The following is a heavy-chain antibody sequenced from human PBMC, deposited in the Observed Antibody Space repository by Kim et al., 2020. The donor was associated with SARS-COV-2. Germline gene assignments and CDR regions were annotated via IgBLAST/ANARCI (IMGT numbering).Heavy chain of an antibody. D-gene: IGHD3-9*01. J-gene: IGHJ4*02. V-gene: IGHV3-30*02. Sequence: GESVKGRFTISRDNSKNTLSLQKNSLRAEDTAVYYCAKDQAHYDILTGLDYWGQGTLVAVSS. CDR3: AKDQAHYDILTGLDY.